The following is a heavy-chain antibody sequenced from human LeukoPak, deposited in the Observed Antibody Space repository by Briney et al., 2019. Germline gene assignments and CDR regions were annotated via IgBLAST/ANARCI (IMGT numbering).Heavy chain of an antibody. J-gene: IGHJ4*02. Sequence: PSETLSLTCTVSGVSINSSSYYWGWIRQPPGKGLEWIGSIYYSGSTYYNPSLKSRVTISVDTSKNQFSLKLNSVTAADTAMYYCAKSGGYGLIDYWGQGTLVTVSS. CDR1: GVSINSSSYY. D-gene: IGHD1-26*01. CDR2: IYYSGST. V-gene: IGHV4-39*01. CDR3: AKSGGYGLIDY.